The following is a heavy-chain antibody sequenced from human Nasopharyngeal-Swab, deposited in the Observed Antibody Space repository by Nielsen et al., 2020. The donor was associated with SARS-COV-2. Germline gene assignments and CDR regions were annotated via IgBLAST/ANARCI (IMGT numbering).Heavy chain of an antibody. CDR1: GYTFTSYY. CDR2: INPSGGST. V-gene: IGHV1-46*01. Sequence: ASVKVSCKASGYTFTSYYMHWVRQAPGQGLEWMGIINPSGGSTNYAQKFQGRVTITADESTSTAYMELSSLRSEDTAVYYCARVSGYCSSTSCYTGGIDYWGQGTLVTVSS. J-gene: IGHJ4*02. CDR3: ARVSGYCSSTSCYTGGIDY. D-gene: IGHD2-2*02.